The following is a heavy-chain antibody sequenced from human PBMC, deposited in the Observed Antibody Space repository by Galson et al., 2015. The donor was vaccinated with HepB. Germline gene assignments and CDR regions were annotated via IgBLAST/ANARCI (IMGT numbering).Heavy chain of an antibody. V-gene: IGHV1-18*04. J-gene: IGHJ6*02. CDR3: ARSGGVSSYYYYGMDI. Sequence: SVKVSCKASDYTFTDYGFNWVRQAPGQGLEWMGWISSYNGDTDYAQNFQNRVTMTTDTSTNTAYMEVRSLTSADTAVYYCARSGGVSSYYYYGMDIWGQGTTVTVSS. CDR2: ISSYNGDT. D-gene: IGHD3-10*01. CDR1: DYTFTDYG.